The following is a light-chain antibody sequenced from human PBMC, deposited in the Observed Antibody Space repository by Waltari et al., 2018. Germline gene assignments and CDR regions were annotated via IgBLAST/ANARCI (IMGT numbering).Light chain of an antibody. Sequence: QSALTQPASVSGSPGQSITLSCTGTSGDIGNYNFVSWYQQHPGKAPKLILYEVSHRPLGVSYRFSGSKSGATASLTISGLHPEDAADYYCSSLTSRNSLVFGGGTTVTVL. CDR1: SGDIGNYNF. J-gene: IGLJ3*02. CDR3: SSLTSRNSLV. CDR2: EVS. V-gene: IGLV2-14*01.